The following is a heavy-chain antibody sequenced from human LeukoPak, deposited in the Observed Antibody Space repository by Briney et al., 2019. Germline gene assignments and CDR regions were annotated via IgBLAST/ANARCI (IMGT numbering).Heavy chain of an antibody. J-gene: IGHJ4*02. CDR1: GFNFSSYW. V-gene: IGHV3-7*03. D-gene: IGHD4-17*01. CDR2: IKQDGSEK. CDR3: ARVRGFMTTVTTPEGYYFDY. Sequence: GGSLRLSCAASGFNFSSYWMSWVRQAPGKGLEWVANIKQDGSEKYYVDSVKGRFTISRDNAKNSLYLQMNSLRAEDTAVYYCARVRGFMTTVTTPEGYYFDYWGQGTLVTVSS.